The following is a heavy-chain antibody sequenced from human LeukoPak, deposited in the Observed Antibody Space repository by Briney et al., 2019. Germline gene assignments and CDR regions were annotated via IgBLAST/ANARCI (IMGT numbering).Heavy chain of an antibody. CDR2: IYTSGST. V-gene: IGHV4-61*05. J-gene: IGHJ5*02. CDR1: GGSISSSSYY. CDR3: ASGYDWFDP. D-gene: IGHD5-18*01. Sequence: SETLSLTCTVSGGSISSSSYYWGWIRQPPGKGLEWIGRIYTSGSTNYNPSLKSRVTMSVDTSKNQFSLKLSSVTAADTAVYYCASGYDWFDPWGQGTLVTVSS.